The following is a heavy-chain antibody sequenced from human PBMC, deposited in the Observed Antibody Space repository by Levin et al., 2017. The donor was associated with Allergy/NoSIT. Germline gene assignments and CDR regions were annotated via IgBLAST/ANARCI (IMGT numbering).Heavy chain of an antibody. J-gene: IGHJ4*02. D-gene: IGHD3-3*01. CDR3: ARETSLRFLEWPHYFDY. CDR1: GFTFSSYS. CDR2: ISSSSSYI. Sequence: GGSLRLSCAASGFTFSSYSMNWVRQAPGKGLEWVSSISSSSSYIYYADSVKGRFTISRDNAKNSLYLQMNSLRAEDTAVYYCARETSLRFLEWPHYFDYWGQGTLVTVSS. V-gene: IGHV3-21*01.